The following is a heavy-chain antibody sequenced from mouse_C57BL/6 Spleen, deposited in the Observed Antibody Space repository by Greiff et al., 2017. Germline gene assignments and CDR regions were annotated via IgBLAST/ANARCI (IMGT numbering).Heavy chain of an antibody. V-gene: IGHV1-54*01. CDR1: GYAFTNYL. D-gene: IGHD2-10*01. CDR2: INPGSGGT. CDR3: ARGRTYYGNYDAMDY. J-gene: IGHJ4*01. Sequence: QVQLQQSGAELVRPGTSVKVSCKASGYAFTNYLIEWVKQRPGQGLEWIGVINPGSGGTNYNEKFKGKVTLTADKSSSTAYLQISSLTSEDSAVFFCARGRTYYGNYDAMDYWGQGTSVTVSS.